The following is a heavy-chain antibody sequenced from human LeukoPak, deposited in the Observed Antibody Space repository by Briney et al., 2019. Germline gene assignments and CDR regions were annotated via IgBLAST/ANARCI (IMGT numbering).Heavy chain of an antibody. V-gene: IGHV3-23*01. CDR3: AKGSDEKIAVAGSLFDY. J-gene: IGHJ4*02. D-gene: IGHD6-13*01. CDR2: ISGSGGST. Sequence: GGSLRLSCAASGFTFSNYWMSWVRQAPGKGLEWVSGISGSGGSTDYADSVKGRFTISRDNSKNTLYLQMKSLRAEDTAVYYCAKGSDEKIAVAGSLFDYWGQGTLVTVSS. CDR1: GFTFSNYW.